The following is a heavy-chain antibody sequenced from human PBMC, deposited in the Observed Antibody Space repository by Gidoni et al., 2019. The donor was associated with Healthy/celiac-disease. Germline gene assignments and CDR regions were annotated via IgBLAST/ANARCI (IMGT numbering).Heavy chain of an antibody. CDR1: GGSISSYY. Sequence: QVHLQESGPGLVKPSETLSLTCPVSGGSISSYYWSWIRQPAGKRLEWIGRIYTSGSTNYNPSLKRRVTMSVDTSKNQFSLKLSSVTAADTAVYYCARGYFDWLGPDNTNWFDPWGQGTLVTVSS. CDR3: ARGYFDWLGPDNTNWFDP. J-gene: IGHJ5*02. D-gene: IGHD3-9*01. V-gene: IGHV4-4*07. CDR2: IYTSGST.